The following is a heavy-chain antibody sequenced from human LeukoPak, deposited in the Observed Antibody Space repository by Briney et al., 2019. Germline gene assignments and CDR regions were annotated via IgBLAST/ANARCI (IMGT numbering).Heavy chain of an antibody. V-gene: IGHV4-34*01. Sequence: SETLSLTCVVYGGSFSGYYWSWIRQPPGKGLEWIGEINHSGSTNYNPSLKSRVTISVDTSKNQFSLKLSSVTAADTAVYYCARAAVAGLYYMDVWGKGTTVTISS. CDR1: GGSFSGYY. J-gene: IGHJ6*03. D-gene: IGHD6-19*01. CDR2: INHSGST. CDR3: ARAAVAGLYYMDV.